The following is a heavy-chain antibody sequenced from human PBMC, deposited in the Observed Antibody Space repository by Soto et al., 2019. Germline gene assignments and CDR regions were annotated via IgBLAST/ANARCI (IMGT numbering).Heavy chain of an antibody. J-gene: IGHJ4*02. CDR1: GLTFSNHG. CDR3: AKDKGWRYLDY. V-gene: IGHV3-30*18. Sequence: QVQLVESGGGVVQPGRSLRLSCVVSGLTFSNHGVQWVRQAPGKGLEWVAVISSDGSDKYYADSVKGRFTTSRDNSRNTVYLQMNSLRGEDAAIYYCAKDKGWRYLDYWGQGILVAVSS. D-gene: IGHD2-21*01. CDR2: ISSDGSDK.